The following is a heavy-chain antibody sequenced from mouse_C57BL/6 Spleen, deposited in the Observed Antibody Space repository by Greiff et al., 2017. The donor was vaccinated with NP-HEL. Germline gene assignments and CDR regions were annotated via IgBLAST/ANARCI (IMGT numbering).Heavy chain of an antibody. V-gene: IGHV1-39*01. J-gene: IGHJ2*01. CDR1: GYSFTDYN. D-gene: IGHD1-1*01. CDR3: ARKATTVPPTGFDY. CDR2: INPNYGTT. Sequence: EVQLQESGPELVKPGASVKISCKASGYSFTDYNMNWVKQSNGKSLEWIGVINPNYGTTSYNQKFKGKATLTVDQSSSTAYMQLNSLTSEDSAVYYCARKATTVPPTGFDYWGQGTTLTVSS.